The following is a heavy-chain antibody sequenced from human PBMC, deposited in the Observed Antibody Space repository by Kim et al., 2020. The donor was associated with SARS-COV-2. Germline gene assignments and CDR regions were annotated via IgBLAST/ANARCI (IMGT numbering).Heavy chain of an antibody. V-gene: IGHV3-73*01. D-gene: IGHD3-22*01. Sequence: AYGASVKGRFIVSRDDSENTAYLQMDSLKTEDTAVYYCIRYYYDRSGSGVYWGQGTLVTVSS. CDR3: IRYYYDRSGSGVY. J-gene: IGHJ4*02.